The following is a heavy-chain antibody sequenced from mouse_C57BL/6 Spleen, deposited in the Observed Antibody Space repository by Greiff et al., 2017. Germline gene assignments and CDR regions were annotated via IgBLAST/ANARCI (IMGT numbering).Heavy chain of an antibody. V-gene: IGHV3-8*01. CDR3: ARYTDGYIYAMDY. Sequence: EVKLQESGPGLAKPSQTMSLTCSVTGYSITSDYWNWIRKFPGNKLEYMGYISYSGSTYYNPSLKSRISITRDTSKNQYYLQLNSVTTEDTATYYCARYTDGYIYAMDYWGQGTSVTVSS. J-gene: IGHJ4*01. CDR1: GYSITSDY. CDR2: ISYSGST. D-gene: IGHD2-3*01.